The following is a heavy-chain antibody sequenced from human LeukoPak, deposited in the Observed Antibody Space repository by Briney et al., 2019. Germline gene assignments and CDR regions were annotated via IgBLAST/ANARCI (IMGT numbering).Heavy chain of an antibody. CDR2: IYYSGST. Sequence: PSETLSLTCTVSGGSISSSSYYWGWIRQPPGKGLEWIGSIYYSGSTYYNPSLKSRVTISVDTSKNQFSLKLSSVTAADTAVYYCARHMRYSSSWVFEYWGQGTLVTVSS. V-gene: IGHV4-39*01. CDR1: GGSISSSSYY. CDR3: ARHMRYSSSWVFEY. J-gene: IGHJ4*02. D-gene: IGHD6-13*01.